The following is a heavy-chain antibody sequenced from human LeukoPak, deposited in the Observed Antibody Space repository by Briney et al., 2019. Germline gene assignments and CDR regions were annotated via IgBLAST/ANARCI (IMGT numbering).Heavy chain of an antibody. CDR3: AREYTSGYDF. CDR1: GFTFSSYD. V-gene: IGHV3-33*01. D-gene: IGHD3-22*01. CDR2: ISYDGGQK. J-gene: IGHJ4*02. Sequence: GRSLRLSCTASGFTFSSYDIHRVRQAPGKGLEWVAVISYDGGQKYYADSVKGRFTISRDNSKVTLYLQMNSRRAEGTVVYYCAREYTSGYDFWGQGTLVTVSS.